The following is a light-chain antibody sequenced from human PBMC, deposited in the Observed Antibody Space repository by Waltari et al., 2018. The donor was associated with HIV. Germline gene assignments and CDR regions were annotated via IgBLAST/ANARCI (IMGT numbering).Light chain of an antibody. V-gene: IGLV3-19*01. Sequence: SSELTQDPSVSVALGQTVRITCQGDSLRSYYASWYQQKPVQAPVLVIYGKNNRPSGIPDRVSGSSSGNTVSLTITGAQAEDEADYYCKSRDRSGNHHVVFGGGTKLTVL. CDR2: GKN. CDR1: SLRSYY. CDR3: KSRDRSGNHHVV. J-gene: IGLJ2*01.